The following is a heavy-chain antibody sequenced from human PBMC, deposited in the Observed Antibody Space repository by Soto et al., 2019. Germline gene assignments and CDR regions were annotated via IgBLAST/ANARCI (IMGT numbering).Heavy chain of an antibody. V-gene: IGHV3-30-3*01. CDR3: ARVTPGNNLYYFSGLDV. CDR2: ISYAGSNT. CDR1: GFTFGTYA. Sequence: QVRLVESGGGVVQPGRSLRLSCVASGFTFGTYAIHWVRQAPGKGLQWVALISYAGSNTYYADSVKGRFTISRDNSKNTRYLEMNTLRPEDTAVYYCARVTPGNNLYYFSGLDVWGQGTSVIVSS. J-gene: IGHJ6*02. D-gene: IGHD1-1*01.